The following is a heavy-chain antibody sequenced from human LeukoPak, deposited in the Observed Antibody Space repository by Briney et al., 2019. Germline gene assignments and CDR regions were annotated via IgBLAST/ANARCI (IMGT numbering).Heavy chain of an antibody. CDR3: AGKYYYDSSGYPLGYFDY. CDR2: IYHSGST. V-gene: IGHV4-4*02. CDR1: DGSISSNNW. J-gene: IGHJ4*02. D-gene: IGHD3-22*01. Sequence: SGTLSLTCAVSDGSISSNNWWSWVRQPPGKALEWIGEIYHSGSTNYNPSLKSRVTISVDTSKNQFSLKLSSVTAADTAVYYCAGKYYYDSSGYPLGYFDYWGQGTLVTVSS.